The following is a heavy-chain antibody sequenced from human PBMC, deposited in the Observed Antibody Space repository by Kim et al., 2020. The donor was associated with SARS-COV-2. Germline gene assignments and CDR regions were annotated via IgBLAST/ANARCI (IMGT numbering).Heavy chain of an antibody. CDR1: GFTFSDYY. CDR2: ISSSSSYT. J-gene: IGHJ4*02. CDR3: ARVPVATRHWGDY. Sequence: GGSLRLSCAASGFTFSDYYMSWIRQAPGKGLEWVSYISSSSSYTNYADSVKGRFTISRDNAKNSLYLQMNSLRAEDTAVYYCARVPVATRHWGDYWGQGTLVTVSS. D-gene: IGHD5-12*01. V-gene: IGHV3-11*06.